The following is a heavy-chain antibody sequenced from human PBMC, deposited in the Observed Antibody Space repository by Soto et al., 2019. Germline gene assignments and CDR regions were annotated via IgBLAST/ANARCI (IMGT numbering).Heavy chain of an antibody. CDR3: VRGSKDSYPGSRIFDF. V-gene: IGHV3-23*01. Sequence: EVQLLESGGGLVQPGGSLRLSCAASGFTFSSYAMSWVRQAPGKGLEWVSAISGSGGDAKYADSVRGRFAISRDNSKNTLYLQMSALRAEDSAIYFCVRGSKDSYPGSRIFDFWGRGTLVTVSS. J-gene: IGHJ4*02. CDR1: GFTFSSYA. D-gene: IGHD3-10*01. CDR2: ISGSGGDA.